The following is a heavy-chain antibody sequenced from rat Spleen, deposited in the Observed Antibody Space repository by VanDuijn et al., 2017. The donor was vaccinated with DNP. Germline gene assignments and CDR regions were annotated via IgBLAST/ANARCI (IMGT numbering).Heavy chain of an antibody. J-gene: IGHJ3*01. CDR1: GYSITSNY. Sequence: EVQFQESGPGLVKSSQSLSLTCSVTGYSITSNYWAWIRKFPGNKMEWMGYISYSGYTGYNPSLKSRISITRDTSKNQFFLQLNSITTEDTATYYCTRETFYYSGARWLAYWGQGTLVTVSS. CDR3: TRETFYYSGARWLAY. D-gene: IGHD1-1*01. V-gene: IGHV3-1*01. CDR2: ISYSGYT.